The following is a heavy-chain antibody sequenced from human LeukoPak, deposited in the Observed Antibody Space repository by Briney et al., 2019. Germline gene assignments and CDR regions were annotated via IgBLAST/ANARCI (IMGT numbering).Heavy chain of an antibody. CDR3: AKDVSLGFCSGGSCSVHFDY. CDR2: ISWTCCST. CDR1: GFPFDIYA. V-gene: IGHV3-9*03. Sequence: GGSLRLSCAVSGFPFDIYAKLWVRQAPGKGREWVSGISWTCCSTRRMASVKGRFTLSRDNAKHSLHLQMDSLIAEDMASYYCAKDVSLGFCSGGSCSVHFDYWGQGTLVTVSS. D-gene: IGHD2-15*01. J-gene: IGHJ4*02.